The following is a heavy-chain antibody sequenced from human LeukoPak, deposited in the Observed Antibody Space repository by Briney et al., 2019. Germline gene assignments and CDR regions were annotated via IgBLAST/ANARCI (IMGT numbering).Heavy chain of an antibody. J-gene: IGHJ3*01. V-gene: IGHV3-48*01. D-gene: IGHD2-15*01. Sequence: GGSLGLSCAGSGFTLSSYSMNWVRQAPGEGLEWISYISKNGGIIYYADSVKGRFTVSRDRASDSVYLQMNSPRVEDTAVYYCALGYCSGGRCYHDAFDLWGQGTAVAVSS. CDR1: GFTLSSYS. CDR3: ALGYCSGGRCYHDAFDL. CDR2: ISKNGGII.